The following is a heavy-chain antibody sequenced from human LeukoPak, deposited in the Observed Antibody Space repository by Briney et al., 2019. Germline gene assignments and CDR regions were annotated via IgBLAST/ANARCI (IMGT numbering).Heavy chain of an antibody. Sequence: PGGSPRLSCAASGFAFSSYGMHWVRQAPGKGLEWVAVISYDGSNKYYADSVKGRFTISRDNSRNTVYLQMNSLRAEDTAVYYCAKGRRYCSGGSCYYFDYWGQGTLVTVSS. J-gene: IGHJ4*02. CDR2: ISYDGSNK. D-gene: IGHD2-15*01. CDR3: AKGRRYCSGGSCYYFDY. CDR1: GFAFSSYG. V-gene: IGHV3-30*18.